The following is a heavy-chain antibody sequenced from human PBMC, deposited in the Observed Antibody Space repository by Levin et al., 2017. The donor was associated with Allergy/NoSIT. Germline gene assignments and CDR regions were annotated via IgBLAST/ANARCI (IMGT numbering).Heavy chain of an antibody. Sequence: ASVKVSCKSSGYTFISNDINWVRQAAGQGLEWMGWMNPNSGNTGYAQKFQGRVTMTRNTSITTAYMELSSLRSEDTAVYYCARDVDTLPGGEIFDYWGQGTPVTVSS. J-gene: IGHJ4*02. CDR3: ARDVDTLPGGEIFDY. CDR2: MNPNSGNT. D-gene: IGHD5-18*01. CDR1: GYTFISND. V-gene: IGHV1-8*01.